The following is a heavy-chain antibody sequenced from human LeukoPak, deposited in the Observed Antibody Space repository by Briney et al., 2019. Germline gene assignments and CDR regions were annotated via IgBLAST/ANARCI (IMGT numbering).Heavy chain of an antibody. Sequence: GGSLRLSCAASGFTFSSYAMHWVRQAPGKGLEWVAVISYDGSNKYYADSVKGRFTISRDNSKNMLYLQMNSLRAEDTAVYYCAKDWYYDSSGYHGDYWGQGTLVTVSS. V-gene: IGHV3-30-3*01. CDR2: ISYDGSNK. CDR3: AKDWYYDSSGYHGDY. J-gene: IGHJ4*02. D-gene: IGHD3-22*01. CDR1: GFTFSSYA.